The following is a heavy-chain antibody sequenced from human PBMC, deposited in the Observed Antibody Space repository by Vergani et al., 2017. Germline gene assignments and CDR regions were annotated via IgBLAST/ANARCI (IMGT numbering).Heavy chain of an antibody. J-gene: IGHJ6*03. CDR1: GFTFDDYA. CDR2: ISWNSGSI. D-gene: IGHD4-23*01. Sequence: EVQLVESGGGLVQPGRSLRLSCAASGFTFDDYAMHWVRQAPGKGLEWVSGISWNSGSIGYADSVKGRFTISRDNAKNSLYLQMNSLRAEDTALYYCARAPRVSYYYMDVWGKGTTVTVSS. V-gene: IGHV3-9*01. CDR3: ARAPRVSYYYMDV.